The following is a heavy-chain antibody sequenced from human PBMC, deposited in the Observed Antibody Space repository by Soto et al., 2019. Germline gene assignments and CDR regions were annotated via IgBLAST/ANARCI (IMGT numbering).Heavy chain of an antibody. V-gene: IGHV2-5*01. Sequence: SGPTLVKPTQTLTLTCTFSGFSLSTSGVGVGWIRQPPGKALEWLALIYWNDDKRYSPSLKSRLTITKDTSKNQVVLTMTNMDPVDTATYYCAHSRGVPARGYFDYWGQGTLVTVSS. J-gene: IGHJ4*02. CDR1: GFSLSTSGVG. D-gene: IGHD2-2*01. CDR3: AHSRGVPARGYFDY. CDR2: IYWNDDK.